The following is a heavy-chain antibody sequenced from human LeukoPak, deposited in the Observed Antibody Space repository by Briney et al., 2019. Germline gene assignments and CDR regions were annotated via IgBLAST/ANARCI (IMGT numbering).Heavy chain of an antibody. CDR2: INHSGST. CDR3: ATEISSSRKWFDP. V-gene: IGHV4-34*01. J-gene: IGHJ5*02. Sequence: SETLSLTCTVSGGSISSYYWSWIRQPPGKGLEWIGEINHSGSTNYNPSLKSRVTISVDKSNNQFSLKLSSVTAADTAVYYCATEISSSRKWFDPWGQGTLVTVSS. CDR1: GGSISSYY. D-gene: IGHD6-6*01.